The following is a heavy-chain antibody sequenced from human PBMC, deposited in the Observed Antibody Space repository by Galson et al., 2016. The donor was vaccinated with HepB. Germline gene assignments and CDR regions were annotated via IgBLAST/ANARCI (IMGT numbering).Heavy chain of an antibody. CDR3: TRDYGWASIHQY. V-gene: IGHV3-7*05. J-gene: IGHJ4*02. D-gene: IGHD2/OR15-2a*01. CDR1: GLTINRHY. CDR2: VKQDGTDR. Sequence: SLRLSCAASGLTINRHYMSWVRQAPGKGLEWVANVKQDGTDRNYGDSVKGRFIISRDNAKDSLYLEMNSLRAEDTAVYYCTRDYGWASIHQYWGQGILVTVPS.